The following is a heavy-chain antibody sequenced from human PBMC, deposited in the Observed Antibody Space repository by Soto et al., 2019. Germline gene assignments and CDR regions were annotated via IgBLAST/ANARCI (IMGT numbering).Heavy chain of an antibody. CDR1: GGTFSSYA. D-gene: IGHD4-17*01. J-gene: IGHJ4*02. V-gene: IGHV1-69*06. CDR3: ARSDYGDYRRFDY. CDR2: IIPIFGTA. Sequence: SVKVSCKASGGTFSSYAISWVRQAPGQGLEWMGGIIPIFGTANYAQKFQGRVTITADKSTSTAYMELSSLRSEDTAAYYCARSDYGDYRRFDYWGQGTLVTVSS.